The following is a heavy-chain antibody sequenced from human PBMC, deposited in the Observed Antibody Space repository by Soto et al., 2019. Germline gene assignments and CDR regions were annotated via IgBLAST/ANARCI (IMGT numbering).Heavy chain of an antibody. Sequence: QVQMVQSGAEVKKPGASIKVSCKSSGYTFNNYYIHWVRQAPGQGLEWMGIINPNGYTSTLSQKFQGRLTVTSYPSTSTVYMELGSLTSEDTAMYYCARDLHGAFTTMIYWGQGTLVTVSS. CDR3: ARDLHGAFTTMIY. V-gene: IGHV1-46*02. D-gene: IGHD3-22*01. J-gene: IGHJ4*02. CDR2: INPNGYTS. CDR1: GYTFNNYY.